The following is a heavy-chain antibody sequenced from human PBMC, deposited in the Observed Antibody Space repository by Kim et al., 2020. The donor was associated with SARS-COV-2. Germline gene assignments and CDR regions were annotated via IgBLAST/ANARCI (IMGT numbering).Heavy chain of an antibody. Sequence: SVKVSCKASGGTFSSYAISWVRQAPGQGLEWMGGIIPIFGTANYAQKFQGRVTITADESTSTAYMELSSLRSEDTAVYYCAYYDSSGSQKGNAFDIWGQGTMVTVSS. J-gene: IGHJ3*02. V-gene: IGHV1-69*13. CDR2: IIPIFGTA. D-gene: IGHD3-22*01. CDR3: AYYDSSGSQKGNAFDI. CDR1: GGTFSSYA.